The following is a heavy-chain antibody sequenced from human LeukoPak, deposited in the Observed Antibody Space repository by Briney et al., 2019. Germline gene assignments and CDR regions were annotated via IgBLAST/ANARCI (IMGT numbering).Heavy chain of an antibody. CDR2: IWYDGSDK. CDR3: ARGGGTHCSSTSCSIDY. J-gene: IGHJ4*02. CDR1: GFTFSSYG. Sequence: PGGSLRLSCAASGFTFSSYGMHWVRQAPGKGLEWVAVIWYDGSDKYYADSVKGRSTTSRDNSKNTLYLQMNSLRAEDTAVYYCARGGGTHCSSTSCSIDYWGQGTLVIVSS. V-gene: IGHV3-33*08. D-gene: IGHD2-2*01.